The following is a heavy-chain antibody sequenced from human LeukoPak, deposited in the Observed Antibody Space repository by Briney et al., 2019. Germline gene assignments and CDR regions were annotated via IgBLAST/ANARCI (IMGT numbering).Heavy chain of an antibody. CDR1: GFTFGDYA. CDR2: IRSKAYGGTT. V-gene: IGHV3-49*04. CDR3: TRGPADFDY. Sequence: GGSLRLSCAASGFTFGDYAMSWVRQAPGKGLEWVVFIRSKAYGGTTEYAASVKGRFTISRDDSKGIAHLQMNSLKTEDTAVYYCTRGPADFDYWGQGTLVTISS. J-gene: IGHJ4*02.